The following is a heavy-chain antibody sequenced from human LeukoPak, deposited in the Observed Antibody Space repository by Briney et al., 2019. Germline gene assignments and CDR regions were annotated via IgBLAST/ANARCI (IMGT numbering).Heavy chain of an antibody. CDR1: GYTFTAKF. V-gene: IGHV1-2*02. D-gene: IGHD3-22*01. CDR3: VLENYYDSGGFSKAFDY. CDR2: IEPKSGVT. Sequence: GASVKVSCQTSGYTFTAKFLHWLRQAPGQGLEWMGGIEPKSGVTVYGQKFRGRVTVTRDTSVSTAYMEVSGLRSDDTALYYCVLENYYDSGGFSKAFDYWGQGTLVTVSS. J-gene: IGHJ4*02.